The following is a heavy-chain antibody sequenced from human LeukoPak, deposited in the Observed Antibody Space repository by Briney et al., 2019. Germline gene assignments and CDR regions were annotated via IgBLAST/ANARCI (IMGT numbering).Heavy chain of an antibody. CDR1: SGSISSYY. J-gene: IGHJ5*02. D-gene: IGHD3-3*01. V-gene: IGHV4-59*01. CDR2: IYYSGST. CDR3: ARGSYYDFWSGYYTGMSEYNWFDP. Sequence: SETLSLTCTVSSGSISSYYWSWIRQPPGKGLEWIGYIYYSGSTNYNPSLKSRVTISVDTSKNQFSLKLSSVTAADTAVYYCARGSYYDFWSGYYTGMSEYNWFDPWGQGTLVTVSS.